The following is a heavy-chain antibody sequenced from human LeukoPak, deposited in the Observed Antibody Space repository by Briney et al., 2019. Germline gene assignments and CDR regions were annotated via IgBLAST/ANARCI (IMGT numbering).Heavy chain of an antibody. CDR2: ISGSGGST. D-gene: IGHD3-16*02. J-gene: IGHJ4*02. CDR1: GFTFSSYA. V-gene: IGHV3-23*01. CDR3: AKDLAYDYVWASYQRDY. Sequence: PGGSLRLSCAASGFTFSSYAMSWVRQAPGKGLEWVSAISGSGGSTYYADSVKGRFTISRDNSKNTLYLQMNSLRAEDTAVYYCAKDLAYDYVWASYQRDYWGQGTLVTVSS.